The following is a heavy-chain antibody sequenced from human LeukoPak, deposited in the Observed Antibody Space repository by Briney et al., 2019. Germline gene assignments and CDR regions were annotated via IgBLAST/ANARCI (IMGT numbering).Heavy chain of an antibody. V-gene: IGHV1-8*01. D-gene: IGHD1-26*01. CDR2: MNPNNGDT. Sequence: ASVKVSCKASGYTFTSYAISWVRQATGQGLEWMGWMNPNNGDTGYAQKFQGRVSLTRNTSMSTAYMELSSLRSEDTAVYYCARGRYILLGDTNAGDFFDFWGQGTLVTVSS. J-gene: IGHJ4*02. CDR3: ARGRYILLGDTNAGDFFDF. CDR1: GYTFTSYA.